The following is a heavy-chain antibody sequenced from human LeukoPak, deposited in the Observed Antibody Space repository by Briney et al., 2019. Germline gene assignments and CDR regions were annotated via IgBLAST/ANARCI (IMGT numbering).Heavy chain of an antibody. Sequence: PGGSLRLSCAASGFNLSTYGMHWVRQAPGKGLEWVAAMSHEGSDKYYADSVKGRFTISRDSSKNTLYVQMNSLRVEDTGLYYCAIGPDYGSGGSWGQGTLVTVSS. CDR2: MSHEGSDK. CDR1: GFNLSTYG. J-gene: IGHJ5*02. D-gene: IGHD3-10*01. CDR3: AIGPDYGSGGS. V-gene: IGHV3-30*03.